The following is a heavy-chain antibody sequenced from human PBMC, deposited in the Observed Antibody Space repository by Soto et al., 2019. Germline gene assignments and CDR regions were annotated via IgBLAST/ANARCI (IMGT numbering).Heavy chain of an antibody. CDR1: GFAFTSYW. J-gene: IGHJ4*02. Sequence: PVGSLRLSCAASGFAFTSYWMHWVRQPPGKGLVWVSRINSDGSSTSYADSVKGRFTISRDNAKNTLYLQMNSLRAEDTAIYYCAGPDCTNNICTFYWGQGALVTGSS. CDR2: INSDGSST. V-gene: IGHV3-74*01. D-gene: IGHD2-8*01. CDR3: AGPDCTNNICTFY.